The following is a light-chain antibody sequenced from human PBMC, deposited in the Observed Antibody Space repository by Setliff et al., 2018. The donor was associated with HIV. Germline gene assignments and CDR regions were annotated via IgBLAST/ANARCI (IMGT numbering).Light chain of an antibody. V-gene: IGLV1-40*01. J-gene: IGLJ1*01. CDR3: QSYDASLSAVV. Sequence: QSALTQPPSVSGAPGQRVTISCTGSSSNIGGGYDVHWYQQPPGTAPKLLIYGHTNRPSGVPDRFSGYKSGTSASLAITGLQAEDEADYYCQSYDASLSAVVFGTGTKVTVL. CDR2: GHT. CDR1: SSNIGGGYD.